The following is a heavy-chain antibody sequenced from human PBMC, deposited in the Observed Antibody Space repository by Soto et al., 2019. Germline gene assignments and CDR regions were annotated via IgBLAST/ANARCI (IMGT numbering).Heavy chain of an antibody. V-gene: IGHV1-2*04. CDR1: GYTFTGYY. CDR2: INPNSGGT. Sequence: GASVQVFCKASGYTFTGYYMHWVRQAPGQGLEWMGWINPNSGGTNYAQKFQGWVTMTRDTSISTAYMELSRLRSDDTAVYYCARWAERCTNGVCYYYFDYWGQGTLVTVSS. D-gene: IGHD2-8*01. J-gene: IGHJ4*02. CDR3: ARWAERCTNGVCYYYFDY.